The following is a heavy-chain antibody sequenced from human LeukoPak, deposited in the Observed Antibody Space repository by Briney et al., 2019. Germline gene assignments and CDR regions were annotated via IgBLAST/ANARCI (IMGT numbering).Heavy chain of an antibody. Sequence: GGSLRLSCAASGFTFSSYAMYWVRQAPGKGLEWVAVISYDGSNKYYADSVKGRFTISRDNSKNTLYLQMNSLRAEDTAVYYCAREGYSYGGAYWGQGTLVTVSS. D-gene: IGHD5-18*01. CDR2: ISYDGSNK. CDR3: AREGYSYGGAY. CDR1: GFTFSSYA. J-gene: IGHJ4*02. V-gene: IGHV3-30*01.